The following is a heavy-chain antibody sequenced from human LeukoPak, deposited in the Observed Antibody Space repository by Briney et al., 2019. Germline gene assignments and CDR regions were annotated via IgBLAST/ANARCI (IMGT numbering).Heavy chain of an antibody. V-gene: IGHV4-34*01. D-gene: IGHD6-13*01. CDR1: GGSFSGYY. CDR3: ARFRIAAAWFDP. Sequence: SETLSLTSAVYGGSFSGYYWSWIRQPPGKGLEWIGEINHSGSTNYNPSLKSRVTISVDTSKNQFSLKLSSVTAADTAVYYCARFRIAAAWFDPWGQGTLVTVSS. CDR2: INHSGST. J-gene: IGHJ5*02.